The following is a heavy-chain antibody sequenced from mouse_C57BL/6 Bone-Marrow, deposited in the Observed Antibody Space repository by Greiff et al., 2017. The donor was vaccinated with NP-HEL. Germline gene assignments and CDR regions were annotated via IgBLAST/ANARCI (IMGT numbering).Heavy chain of an antibody. CDR1: GFTFSDFY. CDR2: SRNKANDYTT. V-gene: IGHV7-1*01. D-gene: IGHD1-2*01. Sequence: EVQVVESGGGLVQSGRSLRLSCATSGFTFSDFYMEWVRQAPGKGLEWIAASRNKANDYTTEYSASVKGRFIVSRDTSQSILYLQMNALRAEDTAIYYCARDAVVLRPGYWYFDVWGTGTTVTVSS. CDR3: ARDAVVLRPGYWYFDV. J-gene: IGHJ1*03.